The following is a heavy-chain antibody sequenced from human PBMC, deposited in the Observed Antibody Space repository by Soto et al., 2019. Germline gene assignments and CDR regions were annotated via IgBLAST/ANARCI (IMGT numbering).Heavy chain of an antibody. J-gene: IGHJ4*02. CDR3: ARDRGYSSGYYYFDY. CDR1: GYTFSSYG. Sequence: QVQLVQSGAEVKKPGASIKVSCKASGYTFSSYGISWVRQAPGQGLEGMGWISAYNGNTNYAQKLQGRVTMTTDTSTNTAYMELRSLRSDDTAVYYCARDRGYSSGYYYFDYWGQGTLVTVSS. V-gene: IGHV1-18*04. CDR2: ISAYNGNT. D-gene: IGHD6-19*01.